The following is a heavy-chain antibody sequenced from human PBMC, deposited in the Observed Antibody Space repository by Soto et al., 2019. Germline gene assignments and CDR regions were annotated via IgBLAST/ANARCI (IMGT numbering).Heavy chain of an antibody. Sequence: QVQLVESGGGVVQPGRSLRLSCAASGFTFSSYAMHWVRQAPGXGXXXXXVMSYDGSNKYYADSVKGRFTISRDNSKNTLXXXMNSLRAXXXXXXXXXRDKSPYSSGWHNRHFDYWGQGTLVTVSS. CDR2: MSYDGSNK. V-gene: IGHV3-30-3*01. CDR1: GFTFSSYA. D-gene: IGHD6-19*01. CDR3: XRDKSPYSSGWHNRHFDY. J-gene: IGHJ4*02.